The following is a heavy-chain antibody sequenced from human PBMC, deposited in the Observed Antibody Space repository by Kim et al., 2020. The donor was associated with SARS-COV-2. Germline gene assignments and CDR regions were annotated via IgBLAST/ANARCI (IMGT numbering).Heavy chain of an antibody. D-gene: IGHD3-9*01. CDR3: ARDQRRKKYYDILTGSKRYYYYGMDV. J-gene: IGHJ6*02. CDR2: ISYDGSNK. V-gene: IGHV3-33*05. Sequence: GGSLRLSCAASGFAFSSYGMHWVRQAPGKGLEWVAVISYDGSNKYYADSVKGRFTISRDNSKNTLYLQMNSLRAEDTAVYYCARDQRRKKYYDILTGSKRYYYYGMDVWGQGTTVTVSS. CDR1: GFAFSSYG.